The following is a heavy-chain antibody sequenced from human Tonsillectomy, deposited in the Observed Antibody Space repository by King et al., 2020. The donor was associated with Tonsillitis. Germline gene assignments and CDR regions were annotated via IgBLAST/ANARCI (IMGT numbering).Heavy chain of an antibody. CDR3: AGDPHGPYDY. V-gene: IGHV4-34*01. CDR1: GGSFSGYY. J-gene: IGHJ4*02. CDR2: INHTGSS. Sequence: VQLQQWGAGLLKPSETLSLTCAVYGGSFSGYYWTWIRQPPGKGLEWLGEINHTGSSDYNPSLKSRVTISVDTSKNQFSLKLSSVTAADTAVYYCAGDPHGPYDYGGQGILVTVPS.